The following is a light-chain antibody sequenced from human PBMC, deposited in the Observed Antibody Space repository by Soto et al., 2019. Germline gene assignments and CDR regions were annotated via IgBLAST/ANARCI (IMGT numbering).Light chain of an antibody. V-gene: IGKV4-1*01. J-gene: IGKJ5*01. Sequence: DIVMTQSPDYLAVSLGERANINCKSSQSVLYSSNNKNYLAWYQQKPGQPPKLLIYWASTRESGVPDRFSGSGSGTDFPLTISSLQAEDVAVYYCQQYYSTPITVGQGTRLEIQ. CDR3: QQYYSTPIT. CDR1: QSVLYSSNNKNY. CDR2: WAS.